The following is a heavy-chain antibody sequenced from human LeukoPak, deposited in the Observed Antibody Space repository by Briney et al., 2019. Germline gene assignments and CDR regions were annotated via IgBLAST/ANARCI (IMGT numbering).Heavy chain of an antibody. CDR1: GYTLTTSG. CDR2: ISAYNGHT. V-gene: IGHV1-18*01. CDR3: GRGFPPRRDYDSRGYYSYYFDY. Sequence: ASVKVSCKASGYTLTTSGISWVRQAPGQGLEWMGWISAYNGHTKYAQKFQGRVTMTTDTSTSTAYMELRSLRSDDTAVYYCGRGFPPRRDYDSRGYYSYYFDYWGQGTLVTVSS. J-gene: IGHJ4*02. D-gene: IGHD3-22*01.